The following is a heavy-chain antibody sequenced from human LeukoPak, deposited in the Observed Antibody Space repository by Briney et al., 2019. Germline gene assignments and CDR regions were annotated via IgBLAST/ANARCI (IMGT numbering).Heavy chain of an antibody. CDR2: ISSSSSYI. Sequence: GGSLRLSCAASGFTFSSYSMNGVRQAPGKGLERVSSISSSSSYIYYADSVKGRFTISRDNAKNSLYLQMNSLRAEDTAVYYCALGYYDILTGYHSYYYYGMDVWGQGTTVTVSS. J-gene: IGHJ6*02. CDR1: GFTFSSYS. CDR3: ALGYYDILTGYHSYYYYGMDV. V-gene: IGHV3-21*01. D-gene: IGHD3-9*01.